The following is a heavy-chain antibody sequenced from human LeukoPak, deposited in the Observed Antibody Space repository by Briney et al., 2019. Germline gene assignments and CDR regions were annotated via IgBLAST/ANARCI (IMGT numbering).Heavy chain of an antibody. CDR2: IYSGGST. Sequence: GGSLRLSCAASGFTLSSNYMSWVRQAPGKGLEWVSVIYSGGSTYYADSVKGRFTISRHNSKNTLYLQMNSLRAEDTAVYYCARGTRDGYNKLGAFDIWGQGTMVTVSS. CDR1: GFTLSSNY. D-gene: IGHD5-24*01. CDR3: ARGTRDGYNKLGAFDI. J-gene: IGHJ3*02. V-gene: IGHV3-53*04.